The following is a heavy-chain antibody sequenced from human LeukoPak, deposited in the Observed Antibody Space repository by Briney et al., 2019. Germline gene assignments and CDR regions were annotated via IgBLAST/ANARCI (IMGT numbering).Heavy chain of an antibody. CDR1: GGSFSGYY. CDR2: INHSGST. V-gene: IGHV4-34*01. D-gene: IGHD4-17*01. J-gene: IGHJ4*02. Sequence: SETLSLTCAVYGGSFSGYYWSWIRQPPGEGLEWIGEINHSGSTYYNPSLKSRVTISVDTSKNQFSLKLSSVTAADTAVYYCARLNGDYGDYGGYYFDYWGQGTLVTVSS. CDR3: ARLNGDYGDYGGYYFDY.